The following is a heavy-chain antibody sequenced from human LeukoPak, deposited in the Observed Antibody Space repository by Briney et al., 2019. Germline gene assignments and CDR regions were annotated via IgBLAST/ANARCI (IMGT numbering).Heavy chain of an antibody. CDR3: TRHGSYSHGF. Sequence: SETLSLTCAVSGGSISSGGYWSWVRQPPGKGLEWIGQIYISGSTNYNPSLDSRVTMSLDKSRNRLSLRLKSMTAADTAVYYCTRHGSYSHGFWGQGALVTVAS. D-gene: IGHD3-10*01. CDR1: GGSISSGGY. CDR2: IYISGST. J-gene: IGHJ4*02. V-gene: IGHV4-4*02.